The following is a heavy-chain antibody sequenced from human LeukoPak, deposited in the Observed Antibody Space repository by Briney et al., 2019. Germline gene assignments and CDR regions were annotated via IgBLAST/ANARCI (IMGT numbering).Heavy chain of an antibody. J-gene: IGHJ4*02. CDR1: GFTFSSYW. Sequence: GGSLRLSCAASGFTFSSYWMHWVRQAPGKGLVWVSRINTDGSGTSYADFAKGRFTISRDNARNTLYLQMNSLSADDTAVYYCTRDIGGRSAYWGQGALVTVSS. D-gene: IGHD3-16*01. CDR2: INTDGSGT. V-gene: IGHV3-74*01. CDR3: TRDIGGRSAY.